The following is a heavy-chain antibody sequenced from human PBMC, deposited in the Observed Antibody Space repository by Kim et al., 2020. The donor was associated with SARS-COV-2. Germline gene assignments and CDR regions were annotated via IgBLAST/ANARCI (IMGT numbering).Heavy chain of an antibody. CDR2: GST. CDR3: AKQGAAFDI. J-gene: IGHJ3*02. V-gene: IGHV3-23*01. Sequence: GSTYYADSVKGRFTISRDNSKNTLYLQMNSLRAEDTAVYYCAKQGAAFDIWGQGTMVTVSS.